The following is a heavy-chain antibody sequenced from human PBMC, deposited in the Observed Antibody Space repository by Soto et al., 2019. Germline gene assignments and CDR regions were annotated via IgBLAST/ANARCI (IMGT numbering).Heavy chain of an antibody. CDR1: GGTFSSYA. D-gene: IGHD5-18*01. CDR2: IIPIFGTA. CDR3: ARVIGYSYGFPFDY. V-gene: IGHV1-69*13. J-gene: IGHJ4*02. Sequence: SVKVSFKASGGTFSSYAISWVRQAPGQGLEWMGGIIPIFGTANYAQKFQGRVTITADESTSTAYMELSSLRSEDTAVYYCARVIGYSYGFPFDYWGQGTLVTVSS.